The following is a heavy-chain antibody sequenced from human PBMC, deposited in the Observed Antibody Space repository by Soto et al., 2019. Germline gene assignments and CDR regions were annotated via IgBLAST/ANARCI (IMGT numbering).Heavy chain of an antibody. V-gene: IGHV4-31*03. CDR3: ARADIVVVPAATNWFDP. D-gene: IGHD2-2*01. Sequence: SETLFLTCTVSGGSISSGGYYWSWIRQHPGKGLEWIGYIYYSGSTYYNPSLKSRVTISVDTSKNQFSLKLSSVTAADTAVYYCARADIVVVPAATNWFDPWGQGTLVTVSS. CDR2: IYYSGST. CDR1: GGSISSGGYY. J-gene: IGHJ5*02.